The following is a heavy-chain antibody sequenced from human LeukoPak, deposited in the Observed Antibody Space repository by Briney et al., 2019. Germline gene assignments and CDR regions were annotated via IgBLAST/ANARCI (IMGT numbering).Heavy chain of an antibody. Sequence: SETLSLTCAVYGGSFSGYFWSWIRQPPGRGLERIGDINHSGSTNYNPSLKSRVTISVDTSKNQFSLKLSSVTAADTAVYYCARAPRYQLRIPEAGDAFDIWGQGTMVTVSS. J-gene: IGHJ3*02. V-gene: IGHV4-34*01. D-gene: IGHD2-2*01. CDR3: ARAPRYQLRIPEAGDAFDI. CDR2: INHSGST. CDR1: GGSFSGYF.